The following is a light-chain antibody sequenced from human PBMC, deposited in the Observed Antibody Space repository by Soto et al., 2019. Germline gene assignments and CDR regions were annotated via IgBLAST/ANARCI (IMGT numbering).Light chain of an antibody. CDR1: SSNIGSKP. CDR2: NTN. V-gene: IGLV1-44*01. CDR3: AAWDDSLNGLV. Sequence: QSVLTQPPSASGTPGQRVTISCSGSSSNIGSKPVNWYQQLPGAAPKLLIHNTNQRPSWVPDRFSGSKSGTSASLAISGLQSDDEAHYYCAAWDDSLNGLVLGGGTKLTVL. J-gene: IGLJ2*01.